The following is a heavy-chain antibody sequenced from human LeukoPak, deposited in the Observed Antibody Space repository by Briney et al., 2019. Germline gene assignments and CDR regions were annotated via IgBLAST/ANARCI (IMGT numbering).Heavy chain of an antibody. CDR1: GGSFSGYY. J-gene: IGHJ1*01. D-gene: IGHD1-26*01. V-gene: IGHV4-34*01. CDR2: INHSGST. CDR3: ARHVGWGAALQYFQH. Sequence: SETLSLTCAVYGGSFSGYYWSWIRQPPGKGLEWIGEINHSGSTNYNPSLKSRVTISVDTSKNQFSLKLSSVTAADTAVYYCARHVGWGAALQYFQHWGQGTLVTVSS.